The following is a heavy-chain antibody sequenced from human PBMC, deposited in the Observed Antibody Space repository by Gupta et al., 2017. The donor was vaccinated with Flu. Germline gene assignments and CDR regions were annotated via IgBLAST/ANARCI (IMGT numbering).Heavy chain of an antibody. CDR3: ARDHLVVGVDGTGTQFDY. V-gene: IGHV1-69*08. D-gene: IGHD2-8*02. CDR2: NIPMKSSP. Sequence: ELVGMGMNIPMKSSPRYAQSFRGRLTITADSSTGASYMALSSLTSEDTAVYYCARDHLVVGVDGTGTQFDYWGQGTLVTVSS. J-gene: IGHJ4*02.